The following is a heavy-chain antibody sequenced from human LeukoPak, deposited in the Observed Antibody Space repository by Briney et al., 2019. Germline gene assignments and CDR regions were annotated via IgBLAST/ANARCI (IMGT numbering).Heavy chain of an antibody. J-gene: IGHJ4*02. D-gene: IGHD3-22*01. CDR1: GGSISNYY. CDR2: IYYSGSA. CDR3: ARRRGYDCSGYHYN. Sequence: SETLSLTCTVSGGSISNYYWSWIRQPPGKGLEWIGYIYYSGSANYNPSLKSRVTISVDTSKNQFSLKLSSVTAADTAVYYCARRRGYDCSGYHYNWGQGTLVTVSS. V-gene: IGHV4-59*01.